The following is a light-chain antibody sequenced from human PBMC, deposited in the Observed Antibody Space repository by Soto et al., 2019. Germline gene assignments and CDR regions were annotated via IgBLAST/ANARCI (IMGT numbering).Light chain of an antibody. CDR3: QQYNNWPPLT. Sequence: EIVNTQSPATLSVSPGDRVTLSCRASQNIDNNLAWYQQRPGQPPRLLIYGASTRANGIPARFSGSGSGTEFTLTISSLQSEDFAVYCCQQYNNWPPLTFGGGTKVDIK. CDR1: QNIDNN. CDR2: GAS. J-gene: IGKJ4*01. V-gene: IGKV3D-15*01.